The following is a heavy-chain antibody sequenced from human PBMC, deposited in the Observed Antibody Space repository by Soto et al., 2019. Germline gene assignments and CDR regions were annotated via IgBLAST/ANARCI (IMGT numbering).Heavy chain of an antibody. D-gene: IGHD2-15*01. CDR2: INPDNGNT. CDR3: ARGIATGQLDP. CDR1: AYTFTRYT. V-gene: IGHV1-3*01. Sequence: SVKVSCKASAYTFTRYTMNWVRQAPGQRLEWMGWINPDNGNTKSSQKFQDRVIITRDTSASTAYMDLSSLRSEDTAVYYCARGIATGQLDPWGQGTLVTASS. J-gene: IGHJ5*02.